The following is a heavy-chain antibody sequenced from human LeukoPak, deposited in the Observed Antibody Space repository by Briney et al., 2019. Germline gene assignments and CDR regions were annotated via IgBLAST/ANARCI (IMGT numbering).Heavy chain of an antibody. CDR1: GFTLSDYL. J-gene: IGHJ4*02. Sequence: PGGSLRLSCAASGFTLSDYLMHWVRQAPGKGLVWVSHINNYGSRTTYADSVKGRFTISRDNAKNTLCLQMNSLRAEDTAVYYCARISYDSSGYYDYWGQGTLVTVSS. V-gene: IGHV3-74*01. CDR2: INNYGSRT. CDR3: ARISYDSSGYYDY. D-gene: IGHD3-22*01.